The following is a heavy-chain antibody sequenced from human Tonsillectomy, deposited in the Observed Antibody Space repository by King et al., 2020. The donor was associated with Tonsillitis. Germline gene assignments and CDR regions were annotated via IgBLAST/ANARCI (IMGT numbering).Heavy chain of an antibody. V-gene: IGHV3-33*08. D-gene: IGHD3-22*01. J-gene: IGHJ5*02. Sequence: VQLVESGGGVVQPGRSLRLSCAASGFSFSSYGMHWVRQAPGKGPEWVAIIWYDGSDKYYTDSVKGRFTISRDNSKNTLYLQMNSLRVEDTAVYHCAGGHSSGNSNWFDPWGQGTLVTVSS. CDR1: GFSFSSYG. CDR2: IWYDGSDK. CDR3: AGGHSSGNSNWFDP.